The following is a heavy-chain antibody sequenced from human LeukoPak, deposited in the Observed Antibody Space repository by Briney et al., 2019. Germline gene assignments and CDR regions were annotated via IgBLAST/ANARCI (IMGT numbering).Heavy chain of an antibody. V-gene: IGHV3-30*03. J-gene: IGHJ3*02. CDR3: AAIGYSYGNNAFDI. CDR1: GFTFSSCG. D-gene: IGHD5-18*01. CDR2: ILYDGSNK. Sequence: GGSLRLSCAASGFTFSSCGIHWVRQAPGKGLEWVAVILYDGSNKFYADSVTGRFTISRDNSKNTLYQQMNSLRAEDTAVYYCAAIGYSYGNNAFDIWGQGTMVTVSS.